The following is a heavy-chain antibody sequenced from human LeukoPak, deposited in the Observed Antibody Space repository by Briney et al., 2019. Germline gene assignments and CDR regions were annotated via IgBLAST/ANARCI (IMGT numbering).Heavy chain of an antibody. CDR1: GGSISSYY. CDR3: ARGNTYYYDSSGYYYFDY. J-gene: IGHJ4*02. D-gene: IGHD3-22*01. V-gene: IGHV4-59*12. CDR2: IYYSGST. Sequence: PSETLSLTCTVSGGSISSYYWSWIRQPPGKGLEWIGYIYYSGSTNYNPSLKSRVTMSVDTSKNQFSLKLSSVTAADTAVYYCARGNTYYYDSSGYYYFDYWGQGTLVTVSS.